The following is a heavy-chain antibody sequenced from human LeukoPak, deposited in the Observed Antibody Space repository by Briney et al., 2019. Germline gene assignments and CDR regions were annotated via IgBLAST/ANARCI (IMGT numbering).Heavy chain of an antibody. J-gene: IGHJ4*02. V-gene: IGHV3-66*01. CDR1: GFTVSSNY. Sequence: GGSLRLSCAASGFTVSSNYMSWVRQAPGKGLEWVSVIYSGGSTYYADSVKGGFTISRDNSKNTLYLQMNSLRAEDTAVYYCAREGYYYDSSGYSARWGQGTLVTVSS. CDR2: IYSGGST. D-gene: IGHD3-22*01. CDR3: AREGYYYDSSGYSAR.